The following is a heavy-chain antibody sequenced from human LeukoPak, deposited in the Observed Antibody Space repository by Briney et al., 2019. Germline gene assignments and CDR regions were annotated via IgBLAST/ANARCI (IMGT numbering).Heavy chain of an antibody. V-gene: IGHV4-59*01. CDR2: IYYSGST. CDR3: ARGHSGSYSDDAFDI. Sequence: SETLSLTCTVSGGSISSYYWSWIRQPPGKGLEWIGYIYYSGSTNYNPSLKSRVTISVDTSKNQFSLKLSSVTAADTAMYYCARGHSGSYSDDAFDIWGQGTMVTVSS. D-gene: IGHD1-26*01. CDR1: GGSISSYY. J-gene: IGHJ3*02.